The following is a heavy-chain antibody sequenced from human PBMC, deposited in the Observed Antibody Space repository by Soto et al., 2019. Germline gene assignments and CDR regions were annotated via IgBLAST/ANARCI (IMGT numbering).Heavy chain of an antibody. CDR2: IIPILGIA. D-gene: IGHD1-26*01. V-gene: IGHV1-69*08. CDR3: ARDIVGATFNY. J-gene: IGHJ4*02. CDR1: GGTFSSYT. Sequence: QVQLVQSGAEVKKPGSSVKVSCKASGGTFSSYTISWVRQAPGQGLEWMGRIIPILGIANYAQKFQGRVTITADKSTSTAYKELSSLRSEDTAVYYCARDIVGATFNYWGQGTLVTVSS.